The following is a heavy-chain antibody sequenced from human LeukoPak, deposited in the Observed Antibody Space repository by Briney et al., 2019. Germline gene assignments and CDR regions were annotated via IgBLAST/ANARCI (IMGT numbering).Heavy chain of an antibody. J-gene: IGHJ4*02. D-gene: IGHD2-21*02. V-gene: IGHV1-2*02. CDR3: ASSRAQTLAFCGGDCYSGFDF. CDR2: INPNSGGT. CDR1: GYTFPAYY. Sequence: ASVTVSCKASGYTFPAYYMHWVRQAPGQGLEWMGWINPNSGGTNYAQKFQGRVTMTRDPSISTAYMELSWLRSDDTAMYYCASSRAQTLAFCGGDCYSGFDFWGQGTLVTVSS.